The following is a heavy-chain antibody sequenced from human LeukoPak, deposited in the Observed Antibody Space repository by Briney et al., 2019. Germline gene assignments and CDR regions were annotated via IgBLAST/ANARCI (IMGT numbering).Heavy chain of an antibody. J-gene: IGHJ4*02. CDR3: ARSKALRLDDIYY. Sequence: SETLSLTCTVSGGSISTYYWNWIRQPPGKGLEWIGYIYHSGSTNYNPSLQSRVTISVDTSKNQFSLSLNSVTAADTAVYYCARSKALRLDDIYYWGQGTLVTVSS. D-gene: IGHD3-9*01. V-gene: IGHV4-59*01. CDR1: GGSISTYY. CDR2: IYHSGST.